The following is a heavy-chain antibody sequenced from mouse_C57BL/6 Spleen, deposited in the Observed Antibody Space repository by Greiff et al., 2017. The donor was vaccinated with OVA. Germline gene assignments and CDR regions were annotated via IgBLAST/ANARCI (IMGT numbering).Heavy chain of an antibody. CDR2: ISDGGSYT. V-gene: IGHV5-4*01. Sequence: EVKLMESGGGLVKPGGSLKLSCAASGFTFSSYAMSWVRQTPEKRLEWVATISDGGSYTYYPDNVKGRFTISRDNAKNNLYLQMSHLKSEDTAMYYCARDRPMIRGAMDYWGQGTSVTVSS. CDR1: GFTFSSYA. CDR3: ARDRPMIRGAMDY. D-gene: IGHD2-4*01. J-gene: IGHJ4*01.